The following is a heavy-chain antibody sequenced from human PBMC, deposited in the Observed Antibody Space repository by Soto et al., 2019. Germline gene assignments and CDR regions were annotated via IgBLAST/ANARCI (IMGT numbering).Heavy chain of an antibody. Sequence: LSLTCRLSGGSITGAYYWNWIRQHPGKGLEWIGSIHYRGSTYYNPSLKTRITISLDRSNNQFSLNLSSVTAADTAVYYCARDGRSSYSSGWYYFDYWGQGTLVTVSS. J-gene: IGHJ4*02. CDR1: GGSITGAYY. CDR2: IHYRGST. V-gene: IGHV4-31*03. D-gene: IGHD6-19*01. CDR3: ARDGRSSYSSGWYYFDY.